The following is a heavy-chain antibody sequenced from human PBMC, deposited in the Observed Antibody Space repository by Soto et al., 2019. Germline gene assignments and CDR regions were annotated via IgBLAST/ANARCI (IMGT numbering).Heavy chain of an antibody. V-gene: IGHV3-23*01. Sequence: EVQLRQSGGGVVQPGGSLRLSCVASGFSFNNYAMTWVRQAPGKGLEWVSGISGSGDGTYYADSVKDGFIVSRDKSTSTVHLQMSSLRVEDTAVYYCAKDKGLRGSSYFGDWGQGALVIVSS. CDR2: ISGSGDGT. D-gene: IGHD3-16*01. CDR3: AKDKGLRGSSYFGD. J-gene: IGHJ4*02. CDR1: GFSFNNYA.